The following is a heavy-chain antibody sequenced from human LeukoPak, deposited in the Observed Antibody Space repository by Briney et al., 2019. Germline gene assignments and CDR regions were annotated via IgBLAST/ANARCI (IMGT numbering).Heavy chain of an antibody. CDR2: IYYSGST. Sequence: SETLSPTCTVSGGSISSSSYYWGWIRQPPGKGLEWIGSIYYSGSTYYNPSLKSRVTISVDTSKNQFSLKLSSVTAADTAVYYCAREVIAAAKPYFDYWGQGTLVTVSS. J-gene: IGHJ4*02. D-gene: IGHD6-13*01. CDR1: GGSISSSSYY. V-gene: IGHV4-39*07. CDR3: AREVIAAAKPYFDY.